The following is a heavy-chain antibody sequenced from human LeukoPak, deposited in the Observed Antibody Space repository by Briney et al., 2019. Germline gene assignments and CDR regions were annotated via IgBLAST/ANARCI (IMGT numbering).Heavy chain of an antibody. CDR2: IYSSGST. J-gene: IGHJ3*02. CDR1: GGSISSYY. D-gene: IGHD3-22*01. CDR3: ARARNYYDSSGFYYEGDAFDI. V-gene: IGHV4-59*01. Sequence: SETLSLTCTVSGGSISSYYWNWIRQPPGKGLEWIGYIYSSGSTNYNPSLKSRVTISVDTSKNQFSLKLSSVTAADTAVYYCARARNYYDSSGFYYEGDAFDIWGQGTMVTVSS.